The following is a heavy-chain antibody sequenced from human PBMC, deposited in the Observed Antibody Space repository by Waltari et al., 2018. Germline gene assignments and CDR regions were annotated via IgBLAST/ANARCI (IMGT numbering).Heavy chain of an antibody. D-gene: IGHD2-15*01. Sequence: QVQLVESGGGVVQPGGSLRLSCAASGFTFSSYGMHWVRQAPGKGLEWVAFIRYDGGNKYYAYSVKGRFTISRDNSKNTLYLQMNSLRAEDTAVYYCAKDPCSGGSCYSHDAFDIWGQGTMVTVSS. CDR1: GFTFSSYG. CDR2: IRYDGGNK. J-gene: IGHJ3*02. CDR3: AKDPCSGGSCYSHDAFDI. V-gene: IGHV3-30*02.